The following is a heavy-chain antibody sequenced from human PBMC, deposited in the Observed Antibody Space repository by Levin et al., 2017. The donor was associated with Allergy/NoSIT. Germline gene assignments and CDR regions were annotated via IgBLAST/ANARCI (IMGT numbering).Heavy chain of an antibody. V-gene: IGHV3-30*04. Sequence: PGGSLRLSCVASGFTFSTFAMHWVRQAPGKGLEWVAVTSYDGNDKYYADSVKGRFSISRDISRHTLYLQMNSLGPEDTAVYHCARQNRDYSDSIIYYYGMDVWGQGTTVTVSS. D-gene: IGHD4-11*01. J-gene: IGHJ6*02. CDR2: TSYDGNDK. CDR1: GFTFSTFA. CDR3: ARQNRDYSDSIIYYYGMDV.